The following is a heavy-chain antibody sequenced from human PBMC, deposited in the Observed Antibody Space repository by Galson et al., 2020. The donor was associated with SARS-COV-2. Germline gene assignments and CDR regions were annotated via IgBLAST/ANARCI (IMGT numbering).Heavy chain of an antibody. Sequence: SQTLLLTCTVSGGSIRSSNYYWGWIRQPPGKGLEWIGSVLNSGTTHYSPSLQSRVTISVDTSKNQFSLNLNSVTAADTAMYYCARDATSSGWYNWFDPWGQGTLVTVSS. CDR2: VLNSGTT. V-gene: IGHV4-39*07. CDR1: GGSIRSSNYY. CDR3: ARDATSSGWYNWFDP. J-gene: IGHJ5*02. D-gene: IGHD6-19*01.